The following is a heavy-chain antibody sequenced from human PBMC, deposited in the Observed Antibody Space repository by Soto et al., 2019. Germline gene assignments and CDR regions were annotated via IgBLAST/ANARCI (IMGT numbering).Heavy chain of an antibody. CDR3: VRDGSKSLRDWFDP. CDR2: VYATGTT. CDR1: GGSISKFY. Sequence: SVTLSLTCNVSGGSISKFYWAWIRKTAGNGLEWMGRVYATGTTDYNPSLRSRVAMSVDISKKTFSLRLRSVTGADSGVYYCVRDGSKSLRDWFDPWGQGILVTVSS. V-gene: IGHV4-4*07. J-gene: IGHJ5*02.